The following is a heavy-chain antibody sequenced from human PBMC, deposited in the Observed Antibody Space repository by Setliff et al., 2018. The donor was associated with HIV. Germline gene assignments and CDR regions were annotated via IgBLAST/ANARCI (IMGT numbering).Heavy chain of an antibody. J-gene: IGHJ4*02. CDR3: ARLSSYRSSSYYFDY. D-gene: IGHD6-6*01. V-gene: IGHV4-39*01. Sequence: SETLSLTCSVSGDSISDITYYWDWIRQPPGKGLECIGNIYHSGSTLYKPSLKSRVTMSVDTSKNQFSLKLNSVTAADTAVYHCARLSSYRSSSYYFDYWGQGDLVTVSS. CDR1: GDSISDITYY. CDR2: IYHSGST.